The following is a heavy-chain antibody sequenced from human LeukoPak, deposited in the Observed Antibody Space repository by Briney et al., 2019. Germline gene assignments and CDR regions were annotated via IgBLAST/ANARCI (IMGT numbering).Heavy chain of an antibody. CDR1: GYSFTSYW. J-gene: IGHJ6*03. CDR3: ASSTLGAARLPGSYYYYYYMDV. D-gene: IGHD6-6*01. V-gene: IGHV5-51*01. CDR2: IYPGDSDT. Sequence: GESLKISCKGSGYSFTSYWIGWVRQMPGKGLEWMGIIYPGDSDTRYSPSFQGQVTISADKSISTAYLQWSSLKASDTAMYYCASSTLGAARLPGSYYYYYYMDVWGKGTTVTVSS.